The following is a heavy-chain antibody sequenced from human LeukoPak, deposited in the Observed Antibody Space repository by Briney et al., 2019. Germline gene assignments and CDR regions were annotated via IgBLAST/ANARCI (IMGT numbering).Heavy chain of an antibody. V-gene: IGHV3-11*01. J-gene: IGHJ4*02. CDR3: ARDPRYYDSGSYF. CDR2: ISSSGNTI. D-gene: IGHD3-10*01. Sequence: GGSLRLSCAASGFTFSDYYMSWIRQAPGKGLEWISYISSSGNTINYADTVKGRFTISRDNAKNSLYLQMNSLRAEDTAVYYCARDPRYYDSGSYFWGQGTLVTVSS. CDR1: GFTFSDYY.